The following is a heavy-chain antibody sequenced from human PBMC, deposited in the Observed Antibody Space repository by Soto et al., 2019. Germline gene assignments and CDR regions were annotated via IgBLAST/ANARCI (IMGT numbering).Heavy chain of an antibody. J-gene: IGHJ6*02. V-gene: IGHV3-74*01. CDR3: ARDDYGDLNYYGMDV. D-gene: IGHD4-17*01. Sequence: GGSLRLSCAASGFTFSSYAMSWVRQAPGKGLVWVSRINSDGSSTSYADSVKGRFTISRDNAKNTLYLQMNSLRAEDTAVYYCARDDYGDLNYYGMDVWGQGTTVTVSS. CDR2: INSDGSST. CDR1: GFTFSSYA.